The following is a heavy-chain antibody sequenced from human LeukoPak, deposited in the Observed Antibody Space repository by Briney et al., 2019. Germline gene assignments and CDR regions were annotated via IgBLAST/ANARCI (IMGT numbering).Heavy chain of an antibody. D-gene: IGHD3-10*01. CDR1: GYTFNGYY. CDR2: INPNSGGT. J-gene: IGHJ4*02. CDR3: ARSEGSYYGSGSFFDY. V-gene: IGHV1-2*02. Sequence: ASVKVSCKASGYTFNGYYMHWVRQAPGQGLEWMGWINPNSGGTNYAQKFQGRVTMTRDTSISTAYMELSRLRSDDTAVYYCARSEGSYYGSGSFFDYWGQGTLVTVSS.